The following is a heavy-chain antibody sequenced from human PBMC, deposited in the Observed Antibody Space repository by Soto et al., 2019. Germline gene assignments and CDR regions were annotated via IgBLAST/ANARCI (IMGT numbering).Heavy chain of an antibody. V-gene: IGHV1-69*13. J-gene: IGHJ6*02. CDR1: GGTFSSYA. Sequence: SVKVSCKXSGGTFSSYAISWVRQAPGQGLEWMGGIIPIFGTANYAQRFQGRVTITADESTSTAYMELSSLRSEDTAVYYCARDEGCSSTSCYPPRNYGMDVWGQGTTVTVSS. CDR3: ARDEGCSSTSCYPPRNYGMDV. D-gene: IGHD2-2*01. CDR2: IIPIFGTA.